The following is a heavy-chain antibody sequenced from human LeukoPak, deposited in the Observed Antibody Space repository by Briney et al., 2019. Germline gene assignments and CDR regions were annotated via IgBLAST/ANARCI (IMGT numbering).Heavy chain of an antibody. D-gene: IGHD3-10*01. Sequence: ASVKVSCKASGYTFTSYGISWVRQAPGQGLEWMGWISAYNGNTNYAQKLQGRVTMTTDTSTSTAYMELRSLRSDDTAVYYCARDTDTGNYYGSGSYYSPPGYWGQGTLVTVSS. J-gene: IGHJ4*02. CDR2: ISAYNGNT. V-gene: IGHV1-18*01. CDR1: GYTFTSYG. CDR3: ARDTDTGNYYGSGSYYSPPGY.